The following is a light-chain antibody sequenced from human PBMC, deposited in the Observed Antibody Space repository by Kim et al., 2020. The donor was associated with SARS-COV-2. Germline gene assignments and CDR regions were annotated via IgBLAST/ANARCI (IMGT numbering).Light chain of an antibody. CDR1: NSNIGKTY. J-gene: IGLJ3*02. Sequence: QSVLTKPPSVSGTPGQSVTISCSGSNSNIGKTYVYWYQQFPGTAPKVLIYGNSQRPSGVPDRFSGSKSGTSASLEISGLRSEDEADYYCAAWDDSLSGRVFGGGTKVTVL. CDR3: AAWDDSLSGRV. CDR2: GNS. V-gene: IGLV1-47*02.